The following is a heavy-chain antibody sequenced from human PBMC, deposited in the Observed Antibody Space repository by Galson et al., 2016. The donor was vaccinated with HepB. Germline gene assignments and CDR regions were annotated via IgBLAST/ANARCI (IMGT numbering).Heavy chain of an antibody. V-gene: IGHV3-21*01. J-gene: IGHJ4*02. D-gene: IGHD4/OR15-4a*01. CDR2: ISSSSSFI. Sequence: LRLSCAGSGFIFNSYDMSWVRQGPGKGLEWVSYISSSSSFISYADSVRGRFAISRDNTKNSLYLQMDSLRGDDTAVYYCTRAHDHGLFAGHWGQGILVTVSS. CDR3: TRAHDHGLFAGH. CDR1: GFIFNSYD.